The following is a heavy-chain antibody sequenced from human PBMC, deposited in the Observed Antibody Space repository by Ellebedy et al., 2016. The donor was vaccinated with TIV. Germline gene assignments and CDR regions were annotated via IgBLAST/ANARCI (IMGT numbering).Heavy chain of an antibody. Sequence: SETLSLXCTVSGGSISSYYWSWVRQPPGKGLEWIGYINYSVSTSYNPSLKSRVNMSIDASKIQFSLMLRSVSAADTAVYYCARVSTNYYYGLDVWGQGTTVAVSS. CDR3: ARVSTNYYYGLDV. V-gene: IGHV4-59*13. J-gene: IGHJ6*02. D-gene: IGHD3-16*02. CDR2: INYSVST. CDR1: GGSISSYY.